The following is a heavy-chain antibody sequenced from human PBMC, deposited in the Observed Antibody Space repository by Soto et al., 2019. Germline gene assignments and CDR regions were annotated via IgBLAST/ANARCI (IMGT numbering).Heavy chain of an antibody. V-gene: IGHV4-31*03. CDR2: IYYRGNT. CDR1: GRSISSDAYY. J-gene: IGHJ6*02. CDR3: ARGWDYYEMYV. Sequence: SETLSLTCTISGRSISSDAYYCNWIRQRPGEGLGRIGNIYYRGNTNYNATLKSRIIMSRGVFLTQFYQKLNSVTAADRADSYCARGWDYYEMYVRGQGTTATLSS. D-gene: IGHD3-16*01.